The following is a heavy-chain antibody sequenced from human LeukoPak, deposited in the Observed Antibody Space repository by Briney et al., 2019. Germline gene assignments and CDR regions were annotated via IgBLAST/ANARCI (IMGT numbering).Heavy chain of an antibody. CDR1: GGTFSSYA. CDR3: ARAKKYYYDSSGPTLDY. V-gene: IGHV1-69*05. D-gene: IGHD3-22*01. Sequence: SVKVSCKASGGTFSSYAISWVRQAPGQGLEWMGGIIPIFGTANYAQKFQGRVTITTDESTSTACMELSSLRSEDTAVYYCARAKKYYYDSSGPTLDYWGQGTLVTVSS. J-gene: IGHJ4*02. CDR2: IIPIFGTA.